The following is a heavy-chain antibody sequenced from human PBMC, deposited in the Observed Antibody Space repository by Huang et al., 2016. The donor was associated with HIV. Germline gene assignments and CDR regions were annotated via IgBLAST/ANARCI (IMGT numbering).Heavy chain of an antibody. CDR3: ARDLRGYDSTFDFYYYYGMDV. D-gene: IGHD3-22*01. CDR2: IRARGATI. V-gene: IGHV3-48*02. J-gene: IGHJ6*02. CDR1: GFIFSNFS. Sequence: EVQLVESGGGLVQPGGSLRLSCAASGFIFSNFSMNWVRQTPGKGLEWVSYIRARGATIYYAASAKGRFTVSRDDAKKSLYLQLNSLRDEDTAVYYCARDLRGYDSTFDFYYYYGMDVWGQGTTVTVSS.